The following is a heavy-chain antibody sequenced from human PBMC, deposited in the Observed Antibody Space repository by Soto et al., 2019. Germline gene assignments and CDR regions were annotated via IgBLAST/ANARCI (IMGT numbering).Heavy chain of an antibody. J-gene: IGHJ3*02. CDR2: IYYSGST. CDR3: ARRDGDAFDM. V-gene: IGHV4-59*01. Sequence: ETLSLTCTISGGSISNYYWSWIRQPPGKGLEWIGYIYYSGSTNYNPSLKSRVTISVDTSKNQFSLKLSSVTAADTAVYYCARRDGDAFDMWGQGTMVTVSS. CDR1: GGSISNYY.